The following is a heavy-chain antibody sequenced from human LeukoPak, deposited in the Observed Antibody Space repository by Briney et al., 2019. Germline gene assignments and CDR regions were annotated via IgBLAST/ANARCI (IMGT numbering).Heavy chain of an antibody. V-gene: IGHV1-69*04. D-gene: IGHD3-16*02. Sequence: SVKVSCKASGYTFTSYGISWVRQAPGQGLEWMGRIIPILGIANYAQKFQGRVTITADKSTSTAYMELSSLRSEDTAVYYCARETGYDYVWGSYRSRSAFDIWGQGTMVTVSS. CDR2: IIPILGIA. CDR3: ARETGYDYVWGSYRSRSAFDI. CDR1: GYTFTSYG. J-gene: IGHJ3*02.